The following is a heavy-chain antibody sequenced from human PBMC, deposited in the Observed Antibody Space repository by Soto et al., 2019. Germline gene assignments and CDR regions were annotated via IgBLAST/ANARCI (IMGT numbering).Heavy chain of an antibody. D-gene: IGHD1-7*01. Sequence: ASVKVSCKASGYTFTDYYMHWVRQAPGQGLEWMGWINPNSGGTNYAQKGQGRVTMTRDTSISTAYMELSRLRSDDTAGSYCARNLELRGRYYYYYEKDVWGQVTTVTVSS. CDR3: ARNLELRGRYYYYYEKDV. CDR2: INPNSGGT. J-gene: IGHJ6*02. CDR1: GYTFTDYY. V-gene: IGHV1-2*02.